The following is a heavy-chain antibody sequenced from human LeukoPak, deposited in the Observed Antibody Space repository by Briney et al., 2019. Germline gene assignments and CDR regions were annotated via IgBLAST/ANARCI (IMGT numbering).Heavy chain of an antibody. CDR2: IYYSGST. CDR3: ASFRYYDSSGYFYY. J-gene: IGHJ4*02. Sequence: SETLSLTCTVSGGSISSYCWSWIRQPPGKGLEWIGYIYYSGSTNYNPSLKSRVTISVDTSKNQFSLKLSSVTAADTAVYYCASFRYYDSSGYFYYWGQGTLVTVSS. CDR1: GGSISSYC. V-gene: IGHV4-59*01. D-gene: IGHD3-22*01.